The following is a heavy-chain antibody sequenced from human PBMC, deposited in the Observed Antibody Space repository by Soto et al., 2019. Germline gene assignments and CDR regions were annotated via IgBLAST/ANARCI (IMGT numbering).Heavy chain of an antibody. CDR2: ISGSGGST. J-gene: IGHJ4*02. CDR3: ANFVDYGDCYYRNLFSF. D-gene: IGHD4-17*01. V-gene: IGHV3-23*01. CDR1: GFTFSSYA. Sequence: RGSLRLSCTASGFTFSSYAMSWVRQAPGKGLEWVSAISGSGGSTYYADSVKGRFTISRANSKNTLYLQMNSMKAEDTAVYYSANFVDYGDCYYRNLFSFWARGTLVT.